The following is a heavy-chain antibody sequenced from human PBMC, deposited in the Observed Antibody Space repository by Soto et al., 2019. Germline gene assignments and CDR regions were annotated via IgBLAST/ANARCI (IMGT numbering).Heavy chain of an antibody. D-gene: IGHD3-10*01. J-gene: IGHJ4*02. Sequence: EVQLVQSGAEAKKPGESLRISCKGSGYSFTSYWISWVRQMPGKGLEWMGRIDPSDSYTNYSPSFQGHVTISADKSISTAYLQWSTLKASDTAMYYCARRFRYYYGSGSTLAFDYWGQGTLVTVSS. V-gene: IGHV5-10-1*01. CDR3: ARRFRYYYGSGSTLAFDY. CDR1: GYSFTSYW. CDR2: IDPSDSYT.